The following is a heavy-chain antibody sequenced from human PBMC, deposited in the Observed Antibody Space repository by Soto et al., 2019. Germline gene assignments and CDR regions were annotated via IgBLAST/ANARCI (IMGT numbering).Heavy chain of an antibody. J-gene: IGHJ4*02. D-gene: IGHD3-3*02. Sequence: QVQLVQSGAEVKKPGASVKLSCRTSGYTFTHYYIHWVRQAPGQGLEWLAIINPASGSTNYAQDFLGRVTLTMDTSTTTVYMELSGLRAEDTAIFYCARDLAEGDHWGQGTLVTVSS. V-gene: IGHV1-46*01. CDR1: GYTFTHYY. CDR3: ARDLAEGDH. CDR2: INPASGST.